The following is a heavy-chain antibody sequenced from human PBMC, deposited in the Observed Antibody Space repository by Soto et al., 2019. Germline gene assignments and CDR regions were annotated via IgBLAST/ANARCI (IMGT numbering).Heavy chain of an antibody. CDR3: ARGTTSTYYDFWSGYYFVDY. CDR2: INPNSGDT. CDR1: GYTFTGYY. V-gene: IGHV1-2*04. Sequence: VASVKVSCKASGYTFTGYYMRWVRQAPGQGLEWMGWINPNSGDTNYAQKFQGWVTMTRDTSISTAYMELSRLRSDDTAVYYCARGTTSTYYDFWSGYYFVDYWGQGTLVTVSS. J-gene: IGHJ4*02. D-gene: IGHD3-3*01.